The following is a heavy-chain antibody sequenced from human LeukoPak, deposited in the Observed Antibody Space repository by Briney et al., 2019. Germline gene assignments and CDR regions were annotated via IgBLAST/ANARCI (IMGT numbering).Heavy chain of an antibody. Sequence: GGSLRLSCAASGFTFSSYSMNWVRQAPGKGLEWVSYISSSSSTIYYADSVKGRFTISRDNAKNSLYLQMNSLRAEDTAVYYCARDGHYDILTGYFDYWGQGTLVTVSS. D-gene: IGHD3-9*01. J-gene: IGHJ4*02. CDR3: ARDGHYDILTGYFDY. V-gene: IGHV3-48*01. CDR2: ISSSSSTI. CDR1: GFTFSSYS.